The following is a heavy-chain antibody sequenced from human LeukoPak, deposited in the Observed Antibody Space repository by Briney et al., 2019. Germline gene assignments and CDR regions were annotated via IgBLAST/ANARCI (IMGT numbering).Heavy chain of an antibody. Sequence: PGGSLRLSCAVSGFTVSGNYMSWIRQAPGKGLEWVSLIYSDDTTLYADSVKGRFTISRDNSKNTLYLQMNSLRAEDTAVYYCATTPPRYCSSTSCYRGSGFDYWGQGTLVTVSS. CDR3: ATTPPRYCSSTSCYRGSGFDY. V-gene: IGHV3-53*01. J-gene: IGHJ4*02. CDR2: IYSDDTT. CDR1: GFTVSGNY. D-gene: IGHD2-2*01.